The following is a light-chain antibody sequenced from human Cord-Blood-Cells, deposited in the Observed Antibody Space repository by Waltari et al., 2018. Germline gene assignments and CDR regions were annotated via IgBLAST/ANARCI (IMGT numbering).Light chain of an antibody. CDR2: YDD. Sequence: QSVLTQPPSVSEAPRQRVTISCSGSSSNIGTNAVTWYQQLPGTAPKLLIYYDDLLPSGVSDRFSGSKSGTSASLAISGLQSEDEADYYCAAWDDSLNGYVFGTGTKVTVL. CDR1: SSNIGTNA. J-gene: IGLJ1*01. V-gene: IGLV1-36*01. CDR3: AAWDDSLNGYV.